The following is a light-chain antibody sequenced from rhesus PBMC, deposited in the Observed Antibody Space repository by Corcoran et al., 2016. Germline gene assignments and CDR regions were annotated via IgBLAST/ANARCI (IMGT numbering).Light chain of an antibody. CDR1: QSISIW. Sequence: DIQMTQSPSSLSASVGDTVTITCRASQSISIWLDWYQQKPGKAPKLLIYKASSLQSGVPSRFSGSGSVTDFTLTISSLQPEDFATYYCLQYTNSPFTCGPGTKLDIK. CDR3: LQYTNSPFT. V-gene: IGKV1-22*01. J-gene: IGKJ3*01. CDR2: KAS.